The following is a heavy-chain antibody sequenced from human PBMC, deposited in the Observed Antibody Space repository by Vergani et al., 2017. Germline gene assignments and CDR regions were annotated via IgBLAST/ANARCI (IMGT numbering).Heavy chain of an antibody. Sequence: VEAGGGLVKPGGSLRLSCAASGFTFSDFSMSWVRQAPGKGLEWVAFIGSSGPYINYADSVKGRFIISRDNTNNSLFLQLRSLRAEDAAVYYCARDCTSGGCPDNYGMDVWGQGATVTVSS. CDR2: IGSSGPYI. J-gene: IGHJ6*02. CDR3: ARDCTSGGCPDNYGMDV. D-gene: IGHD2-8*01. V-gene: IGHV3-21*06. CDR1: GFTFSDFS.